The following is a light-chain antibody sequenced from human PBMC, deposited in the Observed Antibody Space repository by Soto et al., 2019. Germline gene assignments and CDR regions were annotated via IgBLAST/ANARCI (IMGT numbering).Light chain of an antibody. CDR2: EDN. V-gene: IGLV6-57*02. CDR1: SGSIATNY. J-gene: IGLJ6*01. Sequence: NFMLTQPHSVSKSPGKTISISCTGSSGSIATNYVQWYQQRPGSAPTTVICEDNQRPSGVPDRFSGSIDSSSNSASLTISGLKTEDEADYYCQSYDSNNNVFGSGTQLTVL. CDR3: QSYDSNNNV.